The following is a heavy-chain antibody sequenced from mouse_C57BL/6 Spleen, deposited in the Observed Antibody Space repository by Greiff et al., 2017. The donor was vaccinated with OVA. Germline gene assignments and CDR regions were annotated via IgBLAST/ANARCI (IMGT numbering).Heavy chain of an antibody. CDR3: ARETYYYGSSYLFAY. V-gene: IGHV1-72*01. D-gene: IGHD1-1*01. CDR2: IDPNSGGT. CDR1: GYTFTSYW. J-gene: IGHJ3*01. Sequence: QVQLKQPGAELVKPGASVKLSCKASGYTFTSYWMHWVKQRPGRGLEWIGRIDPNSGGTKYNEKFKSKATLTVDKPSSTAYMQLSSLTSEDSAVYYCARETYYYGSSYLFAYWGQGTLVTVSA.